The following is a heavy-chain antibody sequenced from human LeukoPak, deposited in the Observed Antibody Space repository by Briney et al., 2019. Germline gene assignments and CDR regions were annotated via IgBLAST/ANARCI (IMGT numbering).Heavy chain of an antibody. J-gene: IGHJ5*02. CDR3: ARENYDFWSGYHRINWFDP. D-gene: IGHD3-3*01. CDR2: IYTSGST. CDR1: GGSISSYY. V-gene: IGHV4-4*07. Sequence: SETLSLTCTVSGGSISSYYWSWLRQPAGKGLEWIGRIYTSGSTNYNPSLKSRVTMSVDTSKNQFPLKLSSVTAADTAVYYCARENYDFWSGYHRINWFDPWGQGTLVTVSS.